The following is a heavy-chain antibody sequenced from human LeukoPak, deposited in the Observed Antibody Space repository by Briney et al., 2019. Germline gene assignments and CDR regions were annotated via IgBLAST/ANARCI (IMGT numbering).Heavy chain of an antibody. CDR2: IYYSGTT. CDR1: GGSISSDY. Sequence: SETLSPTCTVSGGSISSDYWSWIRQPPGKGLEWIGYIYYSGTTYYNPSLKSRVTISVDTSKNQFSLRLNSVNAADTAVYYCARGFYSPAYWGQGTLVTVSP. D-gene: IGHD4-11*01. J-gene: IGHJ4*02. V-gene: IGHV4-59*01. CDR3: ARGFYSPAY.